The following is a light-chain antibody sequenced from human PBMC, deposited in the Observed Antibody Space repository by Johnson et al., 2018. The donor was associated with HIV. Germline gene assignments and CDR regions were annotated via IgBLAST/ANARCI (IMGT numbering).Light chain of an antibody. CDR3: GTWDISQSGYR. CDR1: SSNIGNNY. V-gene: IGLV1-51*01. CDR2: DNN. Sequence: QSVLTQPPSVSAAPGQKVTISCSGSSSNIGNNYVSWYQHLPGTAPKLLIYDNNKRPSGIPDRFSGSKSATSATLGITGLQTGDESDDYCGTWDISQSGYRVGNATKVTVL. J-gene: IGLJ1*01.